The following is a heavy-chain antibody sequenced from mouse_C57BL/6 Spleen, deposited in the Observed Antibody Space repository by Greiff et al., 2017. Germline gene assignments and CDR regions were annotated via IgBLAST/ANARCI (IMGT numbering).Heavy chain of an antibody. J-gene: IGHJ3*01. CDR3: ARHEDGGVSLFAY. CDR2: FYPGSGSI. V-gene: IGHV1-62-2*01. Sequence: QVHVKQSGAELVKPGASVKLSCKASGYTFTEYTIHWVKQRSGQGLEWIGGFYPGSGSIKYNEKFKDKATLTADKSSSTVYMELSSLTSDDSAVYFCARHEDGGVSLFAYWGQGTLVTVSA. CDR1: GYTFTEYT.